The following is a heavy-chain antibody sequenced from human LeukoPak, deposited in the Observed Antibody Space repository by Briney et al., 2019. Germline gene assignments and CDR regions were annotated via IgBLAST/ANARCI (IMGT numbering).Heavy chain of an antibody. J-gene: IGHJ4*02. D-gene: IGHD5-18*01. CDR1: GFTFSNYA. V-gene: IGHV3-23*01. CDR2: ISGSGGGT. CDR3: AKGGTYADTAFDY. Sequence: GGSLRLSCAASGFTFSNYAMHWVRQVPGKGLEWVSYISGSGGGTYYADSMKGRFTIARDNSKNTLYLQMNSLRAEDTAVYYCAKGGTYADTAFDYWGQGTLVTVSS.